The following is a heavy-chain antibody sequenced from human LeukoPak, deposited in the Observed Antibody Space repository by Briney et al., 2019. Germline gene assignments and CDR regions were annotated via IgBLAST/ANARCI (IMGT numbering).Heavy chain of an antibody. CDR1: GFTFSSYA. Sequence: GGSLRLSCAASGFTFSSYAMSWVRQAPGKGLEWVSAISGSGGSTYYADSAKGRFTISRDNSKNTLYLQMNSLRAEDTAVYYCVKTTYYYDSSGYYVFDYWGQGTLVTVSS. D-gene: IGHD3-22*01. CDR3: VKTTYYYDSSGYYVFDY. J-gene: IGHJ4*02. CDR2: ISGSGGST. V-gene: IGHV3-23*01.